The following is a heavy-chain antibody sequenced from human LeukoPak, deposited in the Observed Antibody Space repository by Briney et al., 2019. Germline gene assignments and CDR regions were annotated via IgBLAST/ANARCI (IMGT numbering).Heavy chain of an antibody. Sequence: GASVKVSFKASGYTFISYDINWVRQATGQGLEWMGWMNPNSGNTGYAQKFQGRLNMTRNTSIDTAYMELSSLRSDDTAVYYCARRVGSGWPVQHWGQGTLVTVSS. V-gene: IGHV1-8*02. CDR3: ARRVGSGWPVQH. J-gene: IGHJ1*01. CDR2: MNPNSGNT. CDR1: GYTFISYD. D-gene: IGHD6-19*01.